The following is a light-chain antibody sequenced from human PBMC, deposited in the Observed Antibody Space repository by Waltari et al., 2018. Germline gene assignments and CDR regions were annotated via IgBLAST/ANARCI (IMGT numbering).Light chain of an antibody. V-gene: IGLV1-40*01. CDR3: QSYDTGLNGYVV. CDR1: SSNIGTGYN. Sequence: QSVLTQPPSVSGAPGQRVTISCTGSSSNIGTGYNVHWYQQLPGTAPKLLIYNNNNRPSGVPDRFFGSRSGTSASLAITGLQPEDEADYYCQSYDTGLNGYVVFGGGTKLTVL. J-gene: IGLJ2*01. CDR2: NNN.